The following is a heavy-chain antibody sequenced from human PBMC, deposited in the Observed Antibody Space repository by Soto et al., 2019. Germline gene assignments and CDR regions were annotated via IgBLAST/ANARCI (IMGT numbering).Heavy chain of an antibody. CDR3: ARLTLGVYDLHLLWEKFDS. Sequence: QITVKESGLTLVKPTETLTLTCTFSGFSLSTYGMGVGWIRQPPGKALEWLALIYWDDDKRDSPSLRSRLTITKDTSQNQVDLTMTNMDPVDTATYYCARLTLGVYDLHLLWEKFDSWGQGTLVTVSS. D-gene: IGHD5-12*01. CDR1: GFSLSTYGMG. V-gene: IGHV2-5*02. CDR2: IYWDDDK. J-gene: IGHJ4*02.